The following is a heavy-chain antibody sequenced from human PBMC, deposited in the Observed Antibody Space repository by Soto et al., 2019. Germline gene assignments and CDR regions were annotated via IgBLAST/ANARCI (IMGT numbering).Heavy chain of an antibody. CDR2: IYYSGST. J-gene: IGHJ5*02. Sequence: QLQLQESGPGLVKPSETLSLICTVSGGSISSRSYYWGWIRQPPGKGLEWIGSIYYSGSTYYNPSLTSRITISVDTSETPYSLKLRSVTAADTAVYYWARPPGNYYGWFDPWGQGTLVSVSS. CDR3: ARPPGNYYGWFDP. CDR1: GGSISSRSYY. D-gene: IGHD1-26*01. V-gene: IGHV4-39*01.